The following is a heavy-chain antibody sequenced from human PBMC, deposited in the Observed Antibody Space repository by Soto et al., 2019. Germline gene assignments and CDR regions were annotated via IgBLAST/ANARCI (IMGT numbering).Heavy chain of an antibody. V-gene: IGHV1-69*13. D-gene: IGHD5-12*01. J-gene: IGHJ3*02. Sequence: SVKVSCKASGGTFSSYAISWVRQAPGQGLEWMGGIIPIFGTANYAQKFQGRVTMTADESTSTAYMELSSLRSEDTAVYYCATPLVATSPDAFDIWGQGTMVTVSS. CDR3: ATPLVATSPDAFDI. CDR2: IIPIFGTA. CDR1: GGTFSSYA.